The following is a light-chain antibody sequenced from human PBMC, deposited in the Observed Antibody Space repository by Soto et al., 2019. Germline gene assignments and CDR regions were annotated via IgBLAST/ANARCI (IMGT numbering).Light chain of an antibody. V-gene: IGLV2-11*01. J-gene: IGLJ1*01. CDR3: KSYAGSNTYV. Sequence: QSALTQPRSVSGSPGQSVTISCTGTSSDVGTYNSVSWYQQHPGKAPKLMIFDVNKRPSGVPDRFSGSMSGNTASLTISGLQAADEADYFCKSYAGSNTYVFGSGTKLTVL. CDR2: DVN. CDR1: SSDVGTYNS.